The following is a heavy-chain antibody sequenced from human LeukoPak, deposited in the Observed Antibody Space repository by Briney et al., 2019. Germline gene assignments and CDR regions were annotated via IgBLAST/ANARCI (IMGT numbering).Heavy chain of an antibody. CDR3: AKGSANYYALSLDY. V-gene: IGHV3-23*01. Sequence: PGGSLRLSCAASGFTFSSYAMSWVRQAPGKGLEWVSAVSGSGGSTYYADSVKGRFTISRDNSKNTLYLQMNSLRAEDTAVYYCAKGSANYYALSLDYWGQGTLVTVSS. CDR2: VSGSGGST. D-gene: IGHD1-26*01. CDR1: GFTFSSYA. J-gene: IGHJ4*02.